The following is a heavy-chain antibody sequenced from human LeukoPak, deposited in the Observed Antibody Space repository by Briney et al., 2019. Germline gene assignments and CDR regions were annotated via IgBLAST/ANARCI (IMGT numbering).Heavy chain of an antibody. CDR2: ISYDGSNK. CDR1: GFTFSSYG. CDR3: AKDSGIAVAGTLRAFDI. J-gene: IGHJ3*02. Sequence: GGSLRLSCAASGFTFSSYGMHWVRQAPGKGLEWVAVISYDGSNKYFADSVEGRFTISRDNSKNTLYLQMNSLRAEDTAVYYCAKDSGIAVAGTLRAFDIWGQGTMVTVSS. D-gene: IGHD6-19*01. V-gene: IGHV3-30*18.